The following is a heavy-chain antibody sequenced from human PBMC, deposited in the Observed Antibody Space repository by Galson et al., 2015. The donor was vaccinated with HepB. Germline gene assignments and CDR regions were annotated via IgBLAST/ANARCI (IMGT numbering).Heavy chain of an antibody. CDR1: GGSISAYY. D-gene: IGHD4-17*01. V-gene: IGHV4-59*01. Sequence: SETLSLTCTVSGGSISAYYWSWIRQPPGKGLEWIGRIYYSGGTNYNPSLKSRVTISVDTSKKHFSLKLSTVTAADTAVYYCARDDYGDYRWRDWGQGTLVTVSS. CDR2: IYYSGGT. CDR3: ARDDYGDYRWRD. J-gene: IGHJ4*02.